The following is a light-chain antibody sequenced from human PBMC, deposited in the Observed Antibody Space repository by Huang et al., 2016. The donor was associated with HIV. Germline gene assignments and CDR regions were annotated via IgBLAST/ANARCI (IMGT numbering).Light chain of an antibody. CDR2: DAS. CDR3: QQSARTPRT. J-gene: IGKJ2*01. V-gene: IGKV1-39*01. Sequence: DIQITQSPSSLSASVGDRVNITCRASQNINRYLNWYQQRPGEAPKLLIHDASSLQSRVPSRFTGSVSGTDFTLTISSLQPEDSATYYCQQSARTPRTFGQGTKLEI. CDR1: QNINRY.